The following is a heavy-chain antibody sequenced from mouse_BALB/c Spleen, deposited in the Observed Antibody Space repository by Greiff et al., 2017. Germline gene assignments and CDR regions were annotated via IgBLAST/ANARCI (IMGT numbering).Heavy chain of an antibody. CDR2: ISSGGSYT. CDR3: ARQGITGISYAMDY. J-gene: IGHJ4*01. D-gene: IGHD2-4*01. CDR1: GFTFSSYG. Sequence: EVKLVESGGDLVKPGGSLKLSCAASGFTFSSYGMSWVRQTPDKRLEWVATISSGGSYTYYPDSVKGRFTISRDNAKNTLYLQMSSLKSEDTAMYYCARQGITGISYAMDYWGQGTSVTVSS. V-gene: IGHV5-6*01.